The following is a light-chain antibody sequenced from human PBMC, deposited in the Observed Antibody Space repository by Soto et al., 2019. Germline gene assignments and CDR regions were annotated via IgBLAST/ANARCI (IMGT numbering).Light chain of an antibody. CDR2: EVS. V-gene: IGLV2-14*01. CDR1: SSDVGGYNY. J-gene: IGLJ1*01. Sequence: QSVLTQPASVSGSPGQSITISCTGTSSDVGGYNYVSWYQQHPGKAPKLMIYEVSNRPSGVSNRFSGSKSGNTASLTISGLQAEDEADYYCSSYTSSSTLFGTGTKLPS. CDR3: SSYTSSSTL.